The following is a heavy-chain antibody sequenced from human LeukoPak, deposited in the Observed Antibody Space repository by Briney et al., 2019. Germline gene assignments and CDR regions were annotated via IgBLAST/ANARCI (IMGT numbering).Heavy chain of an antibody. CDR1: GGSISSGSYY. CDR3: ARGYDWNYILAY. Sequence: PSQTLSLTCTVSGGSISSGSYYWRWIRQPAGKGLEWIGRIYTTGSTNYNPSLKSRVTISVDTSKNQFSLKLSSVTAADTAVYYCARGYDWNYILAYWGQGTLVTVSS. V-gene: IGHV4-61*02. J-gene: IGHJ4*02. CDR2: IYTTGST. D-gene: IGHD1-7*01.